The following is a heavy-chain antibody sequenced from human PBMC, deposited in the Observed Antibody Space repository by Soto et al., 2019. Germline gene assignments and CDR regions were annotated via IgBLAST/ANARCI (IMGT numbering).Heavy chain of an antibody. Sequence: QEQMVQSGVGVVQPGRSLRLSCAASPFTFRRYSMHWVRQAPGKGLEWVTSISYDGSKESYADSVKGRFAVSRDNSKNTLYLQMNSPRPEDTAVYYCARYCNGGACYSASLDYWGQGTQVTVSS. V-gene: IGHV3-30*09. CDR2: ISYDGSKE. J-gene: IGHJ4*02. CDR3: ARYCNGGACYSASLDY. CDR1: PFTFRRYS. D-gene: IGHD2-15*01.